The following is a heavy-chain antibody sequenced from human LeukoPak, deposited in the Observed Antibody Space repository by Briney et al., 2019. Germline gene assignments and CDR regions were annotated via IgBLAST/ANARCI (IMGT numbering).Heavy chain of an antibody. J-gene: IGHJ3*02. D-gene: IGHD3-10*01. CDR2: IYCSGST. CDR3: ARDRGGRDAFDI. V-gene: IGHV4-59*01. CDR1: GGSISSYY. Sequence: PSETLSLTCTVSGGSISSYYRSWIRQPPGKGLEWIGYIYCSGSTNYNPSLKSRVTISVDTSKNQFSLKLSSVTAADTAVYYCARDRGGRDAFDIWGQGTMVTVSS.